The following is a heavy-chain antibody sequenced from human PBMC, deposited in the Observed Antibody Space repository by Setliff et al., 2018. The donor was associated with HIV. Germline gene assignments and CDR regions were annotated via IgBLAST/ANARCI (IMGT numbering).Heavy chain of an antibody. CDR3: ATVHYCSATRCFIFDY. CDR2: IKSKSDGGTT. J-gene: IGHJ4*02. D-gene: IGHD5-12*01. Sequence: GGSLRLSCAASGFTFKNAWMTWVRQAPGKGLEWVGRIKSKSDGGTTDYAAAVKGRFTISRDDSKNTLYLQMNGLRTEDTAVYYCATVHYCSATRCFIFDYWGQGTLVTVSS. V-gene: IGHV3-15*01. CDR1: GFTFKNAW.